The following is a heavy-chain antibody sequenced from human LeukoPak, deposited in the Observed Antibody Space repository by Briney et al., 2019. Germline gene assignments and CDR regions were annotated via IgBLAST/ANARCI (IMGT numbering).Heavy chain of an antibody. CDR1: GFTFSSYW. D-gene: IGHD5-24*01. Sequence: GGSLRLSCAVSGFTFSSYWMNWVRQAPGKGLEGVANIKVDGSENYYVDSVKGRFTISRDNAKNSLYLQMNSLRAEDTAVYYCARCVGDGYNFCWYFDLWGRGTLVTVSS. CDR2: IKVDGSEN. V-gene: IGHV3-7*01. CDR3: ARCVGDGYNFCWYFDL. J-gene: IGHJ2*01.